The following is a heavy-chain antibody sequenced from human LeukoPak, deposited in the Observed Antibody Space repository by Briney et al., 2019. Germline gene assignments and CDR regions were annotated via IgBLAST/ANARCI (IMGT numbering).Heavy chain of an antibody. V-gene: IGHV5-10-1*01. CDR1: GYSFPTYW. J-gene: IGHJ3*02. D-gene: IGHD2-2*01. CDR2: IDPSDSYT. Sequence: GESLRISCKGSGYSFPTYWINWVRQMPGKGLEWMGRIDPSDSYTNYSPSFQGHVTISADKSSSTAHLQWSSLKASDTAMYYCARRHYCSSSSCEDGVFFDIWGKGKRVTVFS. CDR3: ARRHYCSSSSCEDGVFFDI.